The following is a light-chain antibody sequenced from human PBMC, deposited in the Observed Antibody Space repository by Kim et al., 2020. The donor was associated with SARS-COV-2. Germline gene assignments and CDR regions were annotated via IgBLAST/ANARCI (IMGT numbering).Light chain of an antibody. CDR1: QDISNY. V-gene: IGKV1-33*01. J-gene: IGKJ4*01. CDR3: QQYDNLPPLT. Sequence: GDRVTITCQASQDISNYLNWYQQKPGKAPKLLIYDASNLETGVPSRFSGSGSGTDFTFTISSLQPEDIATYYCQQYDNLPPLTFGGGTKVDIK. CDR2: DAS.